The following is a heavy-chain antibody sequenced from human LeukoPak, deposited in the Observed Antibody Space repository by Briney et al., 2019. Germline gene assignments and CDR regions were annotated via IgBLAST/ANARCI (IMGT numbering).Heavy chain of an antibody. CDR1: GGSIISSSFW. V-gene: IGHV4-61*09. D-gene: IGHD3-10*01. CDR3: ARGAYFYGSGINWFDP. Sequence: SETLSLTCTVSGGSIISSSFWWGWIRQPAGRGLEWIGHVFTSGSTKYNPSLKSRVTVSVDTSNNQFSLKLNYVTAADTAVYYCARGAYFYGSGINWFDPWGQGTLVTVSS. J-gene: IGHJ5*02. CDR2: VFTSGST.